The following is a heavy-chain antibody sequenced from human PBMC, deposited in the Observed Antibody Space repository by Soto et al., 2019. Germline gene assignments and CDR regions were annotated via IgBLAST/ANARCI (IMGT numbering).Heavy chain of an antibody. D-gene: IGHD6-13*01. V-gene: IGHV3-33*01. CDR2: IWYDGSNK. CDR3: AREHAAAAGSYYYYYGMDV. J-gene: IGHJ6*02. Sequence: GGSLRLSCAASGFTLSSYGMHWVRQAPGKGLEWVAVIWYDGSNKYYADSVKGRFTISRDNSKNTLYLQMNSLRAEDTAVYYCAREHAAAAGSYYYYYGMDVWGQGTAVTVSS. CDR1: GFTLSSYG.